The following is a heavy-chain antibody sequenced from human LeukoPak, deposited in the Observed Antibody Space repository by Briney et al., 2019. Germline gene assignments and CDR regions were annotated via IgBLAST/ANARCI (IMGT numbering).Heavy chain of an antibody. D-gene: IGHD1-26*01. CDR2: ISNSGDIR. CDR3: AGGPQYSGSYGD. V-gene: IGHV3-48*03. CDR1: GYSFSDYE. J-gene: IGHJ4*02. Sequence: GGSLGLSCVVSGYSFSDYEMAWVRQAPGMGVEGISYISNSGDIRRYADAVKSRFAISRDTPKNSVSLQMNSLRAGDTGLYFCAGGPQYSGSYGDWLQATLV.